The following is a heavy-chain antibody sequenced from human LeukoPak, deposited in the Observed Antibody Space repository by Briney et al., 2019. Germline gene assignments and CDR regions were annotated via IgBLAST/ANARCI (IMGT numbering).Heavy chain of an antibody. D-gene: IGHD2-2*03. V-gene: IGHV3-72*01. CDR3: VSGYRGFVH. Sequence: GGSLRLSCAVSGFTFSDHYMDWVRQAPGKGLEWVGRSSNKDHRNNTEYTTSVKGRFIISRDDSRSSLDLQMCSINSADTALYYCVSGYRGFVHWGEGTMVTVSS. CDR1: GFTFSDHY. CDR2: SSNKDHRNNT. J-gene: IGHJ4*02.